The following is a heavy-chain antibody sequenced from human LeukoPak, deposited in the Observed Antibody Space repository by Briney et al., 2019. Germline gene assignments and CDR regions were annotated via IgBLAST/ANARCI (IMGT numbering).Heavy chain of an antibody. J-gene: IGHJ2*01. D-gene: IGHD7-27*01. CDR3: AKLGTYFYFDF. Sequence: GGSLRLSCAASGFNFSPYGMSWIRQAPGKGLEWVAGISGSGSDTYYADSVKGRFTISRDNFKNTVDLQMNSPRADDTAVYYCAKLGTYFYFDFWGRGTLVTVSS. CDR1: GFNFSPYG. CDR2: ISGSGSDT. V-gene: IGHV3-23*01.